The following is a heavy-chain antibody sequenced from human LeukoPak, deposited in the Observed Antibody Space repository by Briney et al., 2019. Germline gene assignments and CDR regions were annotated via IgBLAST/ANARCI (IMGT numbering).Heavy chain of an antibody. CDR1: GGSISSYY. Sequence: PSETLSLTCTVSGGSISSYYWSWIRQPPGKGLEWIGYIYYSGSTNYNPSLKSRVTISVDTSKNQFSLKLSSVTAADTAVYYCARRRSGYARDYWGQGTLVTVSS. J-gene: IGHJ4*02. D-gene: IGHD5-12*01. CDR2: IYYSGST. CDR3: ARRRSGYARDY. V-gene: IGHV4-59*08.